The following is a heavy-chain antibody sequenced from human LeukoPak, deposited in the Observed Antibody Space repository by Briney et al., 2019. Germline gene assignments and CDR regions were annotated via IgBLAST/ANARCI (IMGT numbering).Heavy chain of an antibody. CDR3: ARLSAL. Sequence: GASVTVSCKTSGYPFSDYYIHWIRQASGQGLESMGWINPKNGDTKYAQRSQGRLTITMDTSIDTVYMELRSLRYDDTAVYYCARLSALWGQGTLVTVSS. CDR2: INPKNGDT. J-gene: IGHJ4*02. V-gene: IGHV1-2*02. CDR1: GYPFSDYY.